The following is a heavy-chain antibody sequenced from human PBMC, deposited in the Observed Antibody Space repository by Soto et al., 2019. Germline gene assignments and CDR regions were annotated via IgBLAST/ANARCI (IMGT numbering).Heavy chain of an antibody. CDR2: INDSGNI. CDR3: ARGLILWFGELSRRGGYYYYMDD. CDR1: GGSFSGYQ. Sequence: QVQLQQWGAGLLKPSETLSLTCAVYGGSFSGYQWSWIRQTPGKGLEWIGEINDSGNINSNPSLKSRGTILVDTAKKQISLKLSSVTAADTAVYYCARGLILWFGELSRRGGYYYYMDDWGKGTTVTVSS. V-gene: IGHV4-34*01. D-gene: IGHD3-10*01. J-gene: IGHJ6*03.